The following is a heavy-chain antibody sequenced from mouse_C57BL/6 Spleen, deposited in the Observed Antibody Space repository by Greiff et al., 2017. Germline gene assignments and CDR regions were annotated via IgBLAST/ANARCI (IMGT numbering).Heavy chain of an antibody. D-gene: IGHD1-1*01. Sequence: QVQLQQSGAELVRPGASVTLSCKASGYTFTDYEMHWVKQTPVHGLEWIGAIDPETGGTAYNQKFKGKAILTADKSSSTAYMELRSLTSEDDAVYYCTRSFSTTVVATPLDYWGQGTTLTVSS. J-gene: IGHJ2*01. CDR3: TRSFSTTVVATPLDY. CDR1: GYTFTDYE. CDR2: IDPETGGT. V-gene: IGHV1-15*01.